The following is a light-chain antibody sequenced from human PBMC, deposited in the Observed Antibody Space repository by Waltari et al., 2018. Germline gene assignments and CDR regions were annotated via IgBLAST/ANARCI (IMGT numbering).Light chain of an antibody. Sequence: EIVLTQSPGTLSLSPGERATLSCRASQSIGKYLVWYQQKPGQAPRLLIYAASSRAPWVPDRFSGSGSGTDFSLTISRLEPEDFAVYYCQNHERLPATFGQGTKVEIK. CDR3: QNHERLPAT. CDR2: AAS. CDR1: QSIGKY. V-gene: IGKV3-20*01. J-gene: IGKJ1*01.